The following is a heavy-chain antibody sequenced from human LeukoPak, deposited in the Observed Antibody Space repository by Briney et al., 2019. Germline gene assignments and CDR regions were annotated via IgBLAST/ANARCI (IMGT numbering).Heavy chain of an antibody. CDR1: GFTFSSYA. CDR2: ISYDGSNK. Sequence: GGSLRLSCAASGFTFSSYAMHWVRQAPGKGLEWVAVISYDGSNKYYADSVKGRFTISRDNSKNTLYLQMNSLRAEDTAVYYCARGRLSGVTVTTLGYWGQGTLVTVSS. CDR3: ARGRLSGVTVTTLGY. J-gene: IGHJ4*02. D-gene: IGHD4-17*01. V-gene: IGHV3-30-3*01.